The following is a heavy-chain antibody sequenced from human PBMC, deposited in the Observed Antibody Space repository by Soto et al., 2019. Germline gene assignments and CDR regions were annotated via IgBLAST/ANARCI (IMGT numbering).Heavy chain of an antibody. V-gene: IGHV1-69*01. CDR1: GGTFSSYT. J-gene: IGHJ4*02. CDR2: ITHTLNIA. D-gene: IGHD1-26*01. CDR3: ARGYYSGSNPSSFDY. Sequence: QLQLVQSGAEVREPGSSVKVSCKASGGTFSSYTVIWVRQAPGQGLEWMGGITHTLNIAKYEEKFQVRVTITADESTSTVNMHLSSLRSEDTAVYFCARGYYSGSNPSSFDYWGQGTLVAVSS.